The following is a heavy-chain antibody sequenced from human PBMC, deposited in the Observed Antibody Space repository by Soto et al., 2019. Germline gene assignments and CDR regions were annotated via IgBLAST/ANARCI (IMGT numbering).Heavy chain of an antibody. CDR1: GGSISSGGYY. Sequence: PSETLSLTCTVSGGSISSGGYYWSWICQHPGKGLEWIGYIYYSGSTYYNPSLKSRVTISVDTSKNQFSLKLSSVTAADTAVYYCARDGPFTMVRGVIIPNWFDPWGQGTLVTVSS. CDR2: IYYSGST. V-gene: IGHV4-31*03. CDR3: ARDGPFTMVRGVIIPNWFDP. D-gene: IGHD3-10*01. J-gene: IGHJ5*02.